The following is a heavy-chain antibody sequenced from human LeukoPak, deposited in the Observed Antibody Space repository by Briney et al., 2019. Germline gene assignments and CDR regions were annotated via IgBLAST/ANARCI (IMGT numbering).Heavy chain of an antibody. CDR1: GFTFSTYA. V-gene: IGHV3-23*01. J-gene: IGHJ6*03. CDR3: ARDYDRYYMDV. Sequence: GGSLRLSCAASGFTFSTYAMSWVRQAPGKGLEWVSAVSISGDSTYYADSVKGRFTISRDNSKNTLYLQVNSLRAEDTAVYYCARDYDRYYMDVWGKGTTVTVSS. D-gene: IGHD3-3*01. CDR2: VSISGDST.